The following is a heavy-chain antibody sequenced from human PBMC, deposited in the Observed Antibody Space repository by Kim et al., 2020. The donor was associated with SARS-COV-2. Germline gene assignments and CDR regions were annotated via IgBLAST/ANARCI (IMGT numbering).Heavy chain of an antibody. CDR2: IYYRGAT. CDR1: GDSIDSYY. Sequence: SETLSLTCTVSGDSIDSYYWSWIRQPPGKGPEWIGYIYYRGATNYNPSLKSRVTILLDTSKNQVSLKVSSVTAADTAVYYCATHQDYRSSWNYFDYWGKG. V-gene: IGHV4-59*08. J-gene: IGHJ4*02. D-gene: IGHD6-13*01. CDR3: ATHQDYRSSWNYFDY.